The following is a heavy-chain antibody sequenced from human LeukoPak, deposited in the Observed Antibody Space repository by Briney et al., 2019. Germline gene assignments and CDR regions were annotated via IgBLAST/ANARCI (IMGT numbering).Heavy chain of an antibody. D-gene: IGHD3-22*01. CDR2: IYYSGST. V-gene: IGHV4-59*08. J-gene: IGHJ4*02. CDR3: ARASYSYDISGWVPFDY. Sequence: SETLSLTCTVSGGSISSYYWSWIRQPPGKGLEWIGYIYYSGSTTYNPSLKSRVTISGDTSENQFSLRLSSVTAADTAVYYCARASYSYDISGWVPFDYWGQGTLVTVSS. CDR1: GGSISSYY.